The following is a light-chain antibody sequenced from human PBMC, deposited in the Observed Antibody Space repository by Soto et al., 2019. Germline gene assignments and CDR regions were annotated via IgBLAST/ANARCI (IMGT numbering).Light chain of an antibody. V-gene: IGKV3-15*01. CDR2: DAT. Sequence: EIVMTQSPATLSVSPGERVTLTCRASQTVGSHLAWYQQKRGQAPRLLLYDATTRATGAPATFSGSGSGTEFTLTISSLQSEDSAVYYCQQYDDWLTFGGGTKVEIK. CDR3: QQYDDWLT. CDR1: QTVGSH. J-gene: IGKJ4*02.